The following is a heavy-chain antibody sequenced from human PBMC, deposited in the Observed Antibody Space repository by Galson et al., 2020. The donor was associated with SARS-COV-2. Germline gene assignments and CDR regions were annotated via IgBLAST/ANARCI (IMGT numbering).Heavy chain of an antibody. D-gene: IGHD2-2*01. V-gene: IGHV3-73*01. CDR1: GFTFSGSA. J-gene: IGHJ5*02. Sequence: GGSLRLSCAASGFTFSGSAIHWVRQASGKGLEWVGRIKSKANSYATAYVASVKGRFTMSRDDSKNTAYLQMNSLKTEDTALYYCTSGYCSSTTCYPEFDPWGQGTLVTVSS. CDR2: IKSKANSYAT. CDR3: TSGYCSSTTCYPEFDP.